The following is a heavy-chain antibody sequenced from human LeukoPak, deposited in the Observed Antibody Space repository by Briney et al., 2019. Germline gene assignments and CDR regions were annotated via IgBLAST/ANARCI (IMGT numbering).Heavy chain of an antibody. V-gene: IGHV3-30*03. CDR3: ARARYLTGSRDDAFDF. CDR1: GFSFSSYG. J-gene: IGHJ3*01. D-gene: IGHD1-26*01. Sequence: PGGSLRLSCAASGFSFSSYGMHWVRQAPGKGLEWVAVISYDGSNKYYVDSVKGRFTISRDNSKNTLYLEMNSLRAEDTAVYYCARARYLTGSRDDAFDFWGQGTVVTVSA. CDR2: ISYDGSNK.